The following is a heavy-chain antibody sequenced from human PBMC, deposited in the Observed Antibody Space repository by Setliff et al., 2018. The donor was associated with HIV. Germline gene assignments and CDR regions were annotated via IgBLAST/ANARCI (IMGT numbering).Heavy chain of an antibody. V-gene: IGHV1-2*02. Sequence: ASVKVSCKASQSLVTHYHLHWVRQAPGQGPEWMGWIDPNSGETSFAQKFQGRVTMTSDNAKNSLFLEMNSLKAEDTAVYYCARAYNVYDYRFDSSGYDYWGQGTLVTVSS. J-gene: IGHJ4*02. CDR3: ARAYNVYDYRFDSSGYDY. D-gene: IGHD3-22*01. CDR2: IDPNSGET. CDR1: QSLVTHYH.